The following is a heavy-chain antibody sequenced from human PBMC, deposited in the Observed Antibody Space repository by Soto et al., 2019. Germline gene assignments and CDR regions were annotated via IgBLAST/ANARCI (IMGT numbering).Heavy chain of an antibody. CDR1: GGTFSSYA. CDR3: AYCGGDCYSGRSNWFDP. J-gene: IGHJ5*02. Sequence: QVQLVQSGAEVKKPGSSVKVSCKASGGTFSSYAISWVRQAPGQGLEWMGGIIPIFGTANYAQKFQGRVTITADESTSTAYRELSSLRSEDTAVYYCAYCGGDCYSGRSNWFDPWGQGTLVTVSS. CDR2: IIPIFGTA. D-gene: IGHD2-21*02. V-gene: IGHV1-69*01.